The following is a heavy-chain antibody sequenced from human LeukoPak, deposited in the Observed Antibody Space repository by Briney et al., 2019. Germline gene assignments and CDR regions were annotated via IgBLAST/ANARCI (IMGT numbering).Heavy chain of an antibody. CDR1: GFTFSSYA. J-gene: IGHJ4*02. D-gene: IGHD5-24*01. CDR3: AKRGDGYNTYSFDY. V-gene: IGHV3-23*01. Sequence: PGGSLRLSCVASGFTFSSYAMNWVRQAPGKGLEWVSGISGSGVSTYYADSVKGRFTISRDNSKNTLYLQMNSLRAEDTAVYYCAKRGDGYNTYSFDYWGQGSLVTVSS. CDR2: ISGSGVST.